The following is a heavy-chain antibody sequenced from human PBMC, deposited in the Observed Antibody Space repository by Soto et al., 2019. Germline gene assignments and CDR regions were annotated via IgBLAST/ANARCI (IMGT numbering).Heavy chain of an antibody. J-gene: IGHJ4*02. CDR3: ERGASSFEF. CDR2: IYPGDSGT. V-gene: IGHV5-51*01. Sequence: GESLKISYKGSGAIFTSYFIGSVRQMPGKGLECMGIIYPGDSGTTYSPSSQVQVTISADKSISTAYLQWSSLKASDTAIYYGERGASSFEFGGQGTQVTVSS. CDR1: GAIFTSYF.